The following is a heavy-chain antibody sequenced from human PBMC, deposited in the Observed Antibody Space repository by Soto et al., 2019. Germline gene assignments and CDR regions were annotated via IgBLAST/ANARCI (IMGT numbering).Heavy chain of an antibody. CDR3: GRVYLHRGFLEWLLSYGMDV. Sequence: GSLRLSCAASGFTFSSYGMHWVRQAPGKGLEWVAVIWYDGSNKYYADSVKGRFTISRDNSKNTLYLQMNSLRAEDTAVYYCGRVYLHRGFLEWLLSYGMDVRAQRTTVTVSS. J-gene: IGHJ6*02. CDR1: GFTFSSYG. V-gene: IGHV3-33*01. CDR2: IWYDGSNK. D-gene: IGHD3-3*01.